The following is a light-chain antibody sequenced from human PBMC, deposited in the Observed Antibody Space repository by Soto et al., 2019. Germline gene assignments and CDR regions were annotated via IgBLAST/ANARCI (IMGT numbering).Light chain of an antibody. CDR3: TSYAGNHHLL. V-gene: IGLV2-8*01. Sequence: QSALTQPPSASGSLGQSVTISCTGTSGDVGGYNYVSWYQQHPGKAPKLIISEVSKRPSGVPDRFSGSKSGNTASLTVYGLQAEDEAEYYCTSYAGNHHLLFGGGTKRTVL. J-gene: IGLJ2*01. CDR1: SGDVGGYNY. CDR2: EVS.